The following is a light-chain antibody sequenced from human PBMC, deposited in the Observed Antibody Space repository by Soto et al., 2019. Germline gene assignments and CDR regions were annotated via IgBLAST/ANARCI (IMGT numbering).Light chain of an antibody. V-gene: IGLV2-8*01. CDR2: EVS. CDR1: SSDVGGYNY. CDR3: SSYAGSNNNYV. J-gene: IGLJ1*01. Sequence: ALTQPPSASGSPGQSVTISCTGTSSDVGGYNYVSWYQQHPGKAPKLMIYEVSKRPSGVPDRFSGSKSGNTASLTVSGLQAEDEADYYCSSYAGSNNNYVFGTGTKVTV.